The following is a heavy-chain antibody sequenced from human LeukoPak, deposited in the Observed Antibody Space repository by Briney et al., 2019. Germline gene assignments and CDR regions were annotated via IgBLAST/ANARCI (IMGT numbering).Heavy chain of an antibody. CDR3: ARGKRVLMVYARYYNWFDP. V-gene: IGHV4-34*01. D-gene: IGHD2-8*01. CDR2: INHSGST. CDR1: GGSFSGYY. J-gene: IGHJ5*02. Sequence: SETLSLTCAVYGGSFSGYYWSWIRQPPGKGLEWIGEINHSGSTYYNPSLKSRVTISVDTSKNQFSLKLSSVTAADTAVYYCARGKRVLMVYARYYNWFDPWGQGTLVTVSS.